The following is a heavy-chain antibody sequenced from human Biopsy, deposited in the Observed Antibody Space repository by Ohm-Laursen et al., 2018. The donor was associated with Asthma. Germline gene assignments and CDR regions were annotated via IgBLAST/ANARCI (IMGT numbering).Heavy chain of an antibody. CDR1: GFSFDDCA. J-gene: IGHJ4*01. V-gene: IGHV3-9*01. CDR2: ISWNSGNI. CDR3: AKSADYCDSTDYLDF. Sequence: SLRLSCAASGFSFDDCAMHWVRQAPGKGLEWVSSISWNSGNIDYADSVKGRFTISRDNAKNSLYLQMQSLRPEDTAFYYCAKSADYCDSTDYLDFWGRGALVTVSS. D-gene: IGHD3-22*01.